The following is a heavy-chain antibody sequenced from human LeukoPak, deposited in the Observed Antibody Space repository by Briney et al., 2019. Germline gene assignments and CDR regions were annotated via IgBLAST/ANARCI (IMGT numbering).Heavy chain of an antibody. CDR3: ARGSSPGGYGDYADY. Sequence: SGGSLRLSCAASGFTFSTYAMHWVRQAPGKGLEWVAIISYDGSNKYYTHSVKGRFTISRDNSKNTLYLQMNSLRAEDTAVYFCARGSSPGGYGDYADYWGQGTLVTVSS. D-gene: IGHD4-17*01. J-gene: IGHJ4*02. CDR1: GFTFSTYA. V-gene: IGHV3-30-3*01. CDR2: ISYDGSNK.